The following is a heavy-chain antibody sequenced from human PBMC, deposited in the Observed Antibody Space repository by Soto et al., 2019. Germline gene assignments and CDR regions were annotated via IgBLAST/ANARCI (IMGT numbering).Heavy chain of an antibody. CDR1: GFTFSSYS. V-gene: IGHV3-21*01. Sequence: GGSLRLSCAASGFTFSSYSMNWVRQAPGKGLEWVSSISSSSSYIYYADSVKGRFTISRDNAKNSLYLQMNSLRAEETAVYYCARAGGYTVTTVEDYFYYYYMDVWGKGTTVTVSS. J-gene: IGHJ6*03. CDR2: ISSSSSYI. CDR3: ARAGGYTVTTVEDYFYYYYMDV. D-gene: IGHD4-17*01.